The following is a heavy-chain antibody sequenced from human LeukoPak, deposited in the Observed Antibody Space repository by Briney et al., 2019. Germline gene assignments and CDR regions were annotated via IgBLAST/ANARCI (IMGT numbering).Heavy chain of an antibody. J-gene: IGHJ4*02. CDR1: GFTFSSYA. V-gene: IGHV3-23*01. D-gene: IGHD5-12*01. Sequence: RGSLRLSCAASGFTFSSYAMSWVRQAPGKGLEWVSAISGSGGSTYYADSVRGRFTISRDNSKNTLYLQMNSLRAEDTAVYYCANTDIVATIQLDYWGQGTLVTVSS. CDR2: ISGSGGST. CDR3: ANTDIVATIQLDY.